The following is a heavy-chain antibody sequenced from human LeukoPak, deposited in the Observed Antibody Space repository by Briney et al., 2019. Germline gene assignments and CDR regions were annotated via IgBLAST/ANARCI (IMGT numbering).Heavy chain of an antibody. D-gene: IGHD6-13*01. CDR3: ARDAAAGAGVFDY. CDR2: FYSGGST. V-gene: IGHV3-53*01. Sequence: GGSLRLSCIVSGFIVNNNYINWVRQAPGKGLEWVSVFYSGGSTYYADSVKGRFTISRDNSKNTVFLQMNSLRAEDTAVYYCARDAAAGAGVFDYWGQGTLVTVSS. J-gene: IGHJ4*02. CDR1: GFIVNNNY.